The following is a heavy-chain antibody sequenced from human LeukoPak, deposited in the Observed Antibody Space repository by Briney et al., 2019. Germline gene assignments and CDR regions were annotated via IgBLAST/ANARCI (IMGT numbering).Heavy chain of an antibody. CDR2: IIPIFGTA. CDR3: ARGNYDFWSGYSLALGGDWFDP. D-gene: IGHD3-3*01. Sequence: SVKLSCKASGGTFSSYAISWVRQAPGQGLEWMGGIIPIFGTANYAQRFQGRVTITADESTSTAYMELSSLRSEDTAVYYCARGNYDFWSGYSLALGGDWFDPWGQGTLVTVSS. J-gene: IGHJ5*02. V-gene: IGHV1-69*01. CDR1: GGTFSSYA.